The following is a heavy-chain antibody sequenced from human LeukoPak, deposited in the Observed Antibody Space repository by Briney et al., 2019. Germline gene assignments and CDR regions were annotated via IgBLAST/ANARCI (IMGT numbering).Heavy chain of an antibody. V-gene: IGHV5-51*01. D-gene: IGHD5-18*01. CDR1: GYVFTSYW. J-gene: IGHJ4*02. Sequence: GESLKIPRKGSGYVFTSYWIAWVRPMPGKGLEWMGIIYPGDSDTRYRPSFQGQVTISADKSISTAYLQWSSLRASDTAMYYCARQYGYTYGLWGEGTLVTVSS. CDR2: IYPGDSDT. CDR3: ARQYGYTYGL.